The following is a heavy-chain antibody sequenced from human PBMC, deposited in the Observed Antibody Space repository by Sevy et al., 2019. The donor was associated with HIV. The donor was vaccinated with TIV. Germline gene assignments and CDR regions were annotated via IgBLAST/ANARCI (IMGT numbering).Heavy chain of an antibody. Sequence: GESLKFSCKGSGYTFTRHWIGWVRQMPGKGLEWMGLIYPGDSDPRYSPRYSPSFQGQVTISSDKSSTTAYLQWSSLKASDTAIYYCARPADYDDSSGSLDWGQGTLVTVSS. V-gene: IGHV5-51*01. CDR2: IYPGDSDP. J-gene: IGHJ4*02. CDR1: GYTFTRHW. CDR3: ARPADYDDSSGSLD. D-gene: IGHD3-22*01.